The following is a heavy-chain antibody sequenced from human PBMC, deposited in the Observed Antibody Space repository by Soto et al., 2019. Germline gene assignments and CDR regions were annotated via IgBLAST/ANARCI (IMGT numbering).Heavy chain of an antibody. V-gene: IGHV3-15*07. CDR1: GFTFTNAW. CDR3: TTGGYYFDF. CDR2: IKTKPVGGTT. Sequence: GGSLRLSCAGTGFTFTNAWVNWVRQAPGKGLEWVGRIKTKPVGGTTDYAAPVKGRFTISRDDSKNTVYLQMNSLKSEDTALYYCTTGGYYFDFWGQGTLVTVSS. J-gene: IGHJ4*02. D-gene: IGHD2-15*01.